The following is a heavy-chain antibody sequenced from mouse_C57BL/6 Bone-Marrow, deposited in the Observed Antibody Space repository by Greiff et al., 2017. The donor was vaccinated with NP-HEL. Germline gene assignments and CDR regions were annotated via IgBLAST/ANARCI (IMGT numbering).Heavy chain of an antibody. CDR1: GFTFSSYA. CDR3: ARVPPYFDY. J-gene: IGHJ2*01. V-gene: IGHV5-4*03. CDR2: ISDGGSYT. Sequence: EVNLVESGGGLVKPGGSLKLSCAASGFTFSSYAMSWVRQTPEKRLEWVATISDGGSYTYYPDNVKGRFTISRDNAKNNLYLQMSHLKSEDTAMYYCARVPPYFDYWGQGTTLTVSS.